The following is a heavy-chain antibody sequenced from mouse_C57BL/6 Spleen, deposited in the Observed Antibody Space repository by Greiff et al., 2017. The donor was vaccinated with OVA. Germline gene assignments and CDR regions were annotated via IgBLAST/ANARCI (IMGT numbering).Heavy chain of an antibody. CDR3: ARKDDYGSSYEGFAY. J-gene: IGHJ3*01. CDR1: GFTFSDYG. V-gene: IGHV5-17*01. CDR2: ISSGSSTI. D-gene: IGHD1-1*01. Sequence: EVKLMESGGGLVKPGGSLKLSCAASGFTFSDYGMHWVRQAPEKGLEWVAYISSGSSTIYYADTVKGRFTISRDNAKNTLFLQMTSLRSEDTAMYYCARKDDYGSSYEGFAYWGQGTLVTVSA.